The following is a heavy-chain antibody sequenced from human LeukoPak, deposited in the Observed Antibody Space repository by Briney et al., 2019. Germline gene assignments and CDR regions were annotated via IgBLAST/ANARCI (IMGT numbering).Heavy chain of an antibody. Sequence: SETLSLTCAVYGGSFSGYYWSWIRQPPGKGLEWIGEINHSGSTNYNPSLKSRVTISVDTSKNQFSLKLSSVTAADTAVYYCARANSDQLLFAGGYYFDYWGQGTLVTVSS. CDR3: ARANSDQLLFAGGYYFDY. V-gene: IGHV4-34*01. J-gene: IGHJ4*02. D-gene: IGHD2-2*01. CDR1: GGSFSGYY. CDR2: INHSGST.